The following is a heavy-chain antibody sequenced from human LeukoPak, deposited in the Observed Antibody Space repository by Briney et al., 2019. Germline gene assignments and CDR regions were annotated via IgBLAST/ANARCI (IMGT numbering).Heavy chain of an antibody. CDR3: ARTGSGRDYYGMDV. D-gene: IGHD5-12*01. CDR2: IYHSGST. V-gene: IGHV4-4*02. J-gene: IGHJ6*02. CDR1: GGSISSSNW. Sequence: PSGTLSLTCAVPGGSISSSNWWSWVRQPPGKGLEWIGEIYHSGSTNYNPSLKSRVTISVDKSKNQFSLNLTAVTAADTAIYYCARTGSGRDYYGMDVWGQGTSVTVSS.